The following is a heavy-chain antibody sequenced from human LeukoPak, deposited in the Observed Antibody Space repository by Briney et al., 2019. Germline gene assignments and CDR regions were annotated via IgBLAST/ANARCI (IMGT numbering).Heavy chain of an antibody. V-gene: IGHV4-34*01. D-gene: IGHD6-19*01. Sequence: PSETLSLTCAVYGGSFSGYYWSWIRQPPGKGLEWIGEINHSGSTNYNPSLKSRVTISVDTSKNQFSLKLSSVTAADTAVYYCASWNSSGWYVDYWGQGTLVTVSS. CDR3: ASWNSSGWYVDY. CDR1: GGSFSGYY. J-gene: IGHJ4*02. CDR2: INHSGST.